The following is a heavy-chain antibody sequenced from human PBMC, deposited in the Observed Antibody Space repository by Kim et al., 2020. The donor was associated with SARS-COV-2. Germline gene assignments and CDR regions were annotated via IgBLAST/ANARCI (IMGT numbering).Heavy chain of an antibody. CDR2: IKQDGSEK. CDR1: GFTFSSYW. CDR3: ARDHRKYYDSSGYNGGLLMDA. D-gene: IGHD3-22*01. V-gene: IGHV3-7*03. Sequence: GGSLRLSCAASGFTFSSYWMSWVRQAPGKGLEWVANIKQDGSEKYYVDSVKGRFTISRDNAKNSLYLQMNSLRAEDTAVYYCARDHRKYYDSSGYNGGLLMDAWGQGTLVTVSS. J-gene: IGHJ5*01.